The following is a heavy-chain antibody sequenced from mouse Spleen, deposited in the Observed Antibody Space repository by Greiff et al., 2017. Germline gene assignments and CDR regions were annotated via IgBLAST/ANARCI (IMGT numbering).Heavy chain of an antibody. J-gene: IGHJ2*01. Sequence: SGAELVRPGASVTLSCKASGYTFTDYEMHWVKQTPVHGLEWIGAIDPETGGTAYNQKFKGKATLTADKSSSTAYMELRSLTSEDSAVYYCTRITTVVEDYFDYWGQGTTLTVSS. CDR3: TRITTVVEDYFDY. V-gene: IGHV1-15*01. CDR1: GYTFTDYE. CDR2: IDPETGGT. D-gene: IGHD1-1*01.